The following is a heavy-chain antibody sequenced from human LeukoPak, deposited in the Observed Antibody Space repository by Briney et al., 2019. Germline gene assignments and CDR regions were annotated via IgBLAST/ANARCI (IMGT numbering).Heavy chain of an antibody. D-gene: IGHD1-26*01. CDR1: GGSITTTSY. Sequence: PSGTLSLTCGVSGGSITTTSYWSWVRPSPGRGLEWIGEISLSGYTGFHPSLRGRVTMSLDESKNHLSLTLTSVTAADTAIYYCSRESGPYSPFGHWGQGILVTVTT. V-gene: IGHV4-4*02. J-gene: IGHJ4*02. CDR3: SRESGPYSPFGH. CDR2: ISLSGYT.